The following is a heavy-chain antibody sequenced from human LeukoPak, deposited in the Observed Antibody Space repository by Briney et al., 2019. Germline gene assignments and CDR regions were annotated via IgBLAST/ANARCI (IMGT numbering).Heavy chain of an antibody. Sequence: GGSLRLSCAASGFTFSSYAMHWVRQAPGKGLEYVSAISSNGGSTYYANSVKGRFTISRDNSKNTLYLQMGSLRAEDMAVYYCAKDKQHYDSSGYYYNFDYWGQGTLVTVSS. CDR2: ISSNGGST. J-gene: IGHJ4*02. CDR3: AKDKQHYDSSGYYYNFDY. D-gene: IGHD3-22*01. V-gene: IGHV3-64*01. CDR1: GFTFSSYA.